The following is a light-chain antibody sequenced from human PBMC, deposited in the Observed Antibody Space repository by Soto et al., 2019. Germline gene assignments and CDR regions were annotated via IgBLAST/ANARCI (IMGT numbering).Light chain of an antibody. J-gene: IGKJ1*01. CDR2: KAS. CDR1: QHISTW. CDR3: QQYHSSSWT. Sequence: IQMTQSPSTLSASVGDRVAITCRASQHISTWLAWYQQKPGKAPKLLIYKASSLQSGVPSRFSGSGSATEFTLTISSVQPDDFATYYCQQYHSSSWTFGQGTKVEIK. V-gene: IGKV1-5*03.